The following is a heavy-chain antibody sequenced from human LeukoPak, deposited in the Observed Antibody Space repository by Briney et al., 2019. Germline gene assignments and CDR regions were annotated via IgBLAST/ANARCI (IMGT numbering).Heavy chain of an antibody. D-gene: IGHD2-21*01. CDR2: IISSRSTI. CDR1: GFTFMDYY. CDR3: ARTIVVVKRYYFDY. J-gene: IGHJ4*02. Sequence: PGGSLRLACAASGFTFMDYYMTWIRQAPGKGLRWFSYIISSRSTIYYADSVKGRFTISRDNAKNSLYLQMNSLRAEDTAVYYCARTIVVVKRYYFDYWGQGTLVTVSS. V-gene: IGHV3-11*04.